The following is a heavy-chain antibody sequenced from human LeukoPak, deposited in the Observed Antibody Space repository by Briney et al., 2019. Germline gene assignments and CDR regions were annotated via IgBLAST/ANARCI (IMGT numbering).Heavy chain of an antibody. J-gene: IGHJ6*02. CDR1: GFTFSSYW. CDR3: ARGGGLDV. D-gene: IGHD3-16*01. CDR2: INHNGNVN. V-gene: IGHV3-7*03. Sequence: GGSLRLSCAASGFTFSSYWMNWARQAPGKGLEWVASINHNGNVNYYVDSVKGRFTISRDNAKNPLYLQMSNLRAEDTAGYFCARGGGLDVWGQGATVTVSS.